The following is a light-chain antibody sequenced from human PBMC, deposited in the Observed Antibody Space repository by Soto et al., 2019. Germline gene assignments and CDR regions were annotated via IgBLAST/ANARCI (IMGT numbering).Light chain of an antibody. Sequence: IVMTHAPATLSVSPGERATLSCRASQSVSINLAWYQQKPGQAPKLLIYGASARATDVPARFSGSGSGTEFTLTISSLQSEDFAVYYCQHYNNWLITFGQGTRLEI. CDR2: GAS. J-gene: IGKJ5*01. CDR3: QHYNNWLIT. V-gene: IGKV3-15*01. CDR1: QSVSIN.